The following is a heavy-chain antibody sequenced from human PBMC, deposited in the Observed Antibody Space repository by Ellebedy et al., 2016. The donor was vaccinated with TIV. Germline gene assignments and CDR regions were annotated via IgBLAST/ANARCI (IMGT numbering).Heavy chain of an antibody. CDR2: ISGSGGST. V-gene: IGHV3-23*01. CDR1: GFTFSSYA. CDR3: AKDLRTRPSYGMDV. J-gene: IGHJ6*02. Sequence: GESLKISXAVSGFTFSSYAMSWVRQAPAKGLEWVSGISGSGGSTYFADSVKGRFTISRDNSKNTLYLQMNSLRAEDTAVYYCAKDLRTRPSYGMDVWGQGTTVTVSS.